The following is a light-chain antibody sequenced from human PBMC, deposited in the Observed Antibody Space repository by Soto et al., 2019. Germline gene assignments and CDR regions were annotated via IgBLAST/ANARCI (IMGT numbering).Light chain of an antibody. CDR1: QSVSSY. CDR2: DTS. CDR3: QHRSNWPLT. J-gene: IGKJ4*01. Sequence: EIVLTQFPATLPLSPGERATLSCRASQSVSSYLAWYQQKPGQAPRLLIYDTSNMATGIPARFSGSGSGTDFTLTISSLEPEDFAVYYCQHRSNWPLTFGGGTKVEIK. V-gene: IGKV3-11*01.